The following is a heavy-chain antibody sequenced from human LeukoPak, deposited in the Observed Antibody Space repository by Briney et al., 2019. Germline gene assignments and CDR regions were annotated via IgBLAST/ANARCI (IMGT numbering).Heavy chain of an antibody. V-gene: IGHV3-23*01. CDR3: ARVSRYCSGGSCSGAVDY. CDR2: ISGSGGST. J-gene: IGHJ4*02. D-gene: IGHD2-15*01. Sequence: GGSLRLSCAASGFTFSSYAMSWVRQAPGKGLEWVSAISGSGGSTYYADSVKGRFTISRDNSKNTLYLQMNSLRAEDTAVYYCARVSRYCSGGSCSGAVDYWGQGTLVTVSS. CDR1: GFTFSSYA.